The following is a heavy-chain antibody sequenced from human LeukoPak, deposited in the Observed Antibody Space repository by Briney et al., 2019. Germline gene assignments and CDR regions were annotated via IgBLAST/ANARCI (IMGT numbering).Heavy chain of an antibody. CDR2: ISGSGGTT. CDR3: AKDHRPYYYDTYGPFDF. J-gene: IGHJ4*02. V-gene: IGHV3-23*01. CDR1: GFTFSNYA. D-gene: IGHD3-22*01. Sequence: PGGSLRLSCAASGFTFSNYAMSWVRQAPGKGLEWVSAISGSGGTTYYVDSVKGRLTISRDNSKNTLYLQMNSLRAEDTAVYSRAKDHRPYYYDTYGPFDFWGQGTLVTVSS.